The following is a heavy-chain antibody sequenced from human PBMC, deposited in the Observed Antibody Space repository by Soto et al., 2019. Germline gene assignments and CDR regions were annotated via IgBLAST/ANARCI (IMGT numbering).Heavy chain of an antibody. CDR2: IKKDGREK. V-gene: IGHV3-7*01. D-gene: IGHD3-3*01. J-gene: IGHJ4*02. Sequence: EVQLVESGGGLVQPGGSLRLSCAASGFTFSSYWMSWVRQAPGKGLERLANIKKDGREKYYVDSVKGRVTISRDNAKNSLYLQMNSLRAENTAVYYCARDRGAYDFWSGYYFDYWGQGTLVNVSS. CDR3: ARDRGAYDFWSGYYFDY. CDR1: GFTFSSYW.